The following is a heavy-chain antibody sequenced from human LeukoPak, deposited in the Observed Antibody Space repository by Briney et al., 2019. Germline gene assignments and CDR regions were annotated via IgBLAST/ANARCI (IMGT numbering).Heavy chain of an antibody. CDR3: ARHNDGYRFASDI. CDR2: ISGSRSYI. D-gene: IGHD6-13*01. J-gene: IGHJ3*02. CDR1: GFTFNSYS. Sequence: GGSLRLSCAASGFTFNSYSMNWVRQAPGKGLEWVSSISGSRSYIYYADSVKGRFTISRDDAKNSLYLQMNSLRTEDTAVYYCARHNDGYRFASDIWGQGTLVTVSS. V-gene: IGHV3-21*01.